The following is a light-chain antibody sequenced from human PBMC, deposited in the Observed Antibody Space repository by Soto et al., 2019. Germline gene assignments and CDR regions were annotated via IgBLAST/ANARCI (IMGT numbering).Light chain of an antibody. CDR2: GAS. CDR1: QSVSSSY. J-gene: IGKJ1*01. V-gene: IGKV3-20*01. CDR3: QQYDSSPWT. Sequence: EIVLTQSPGTLSLSPGERATLSCRASQSVSSSYLAWYQQKPGQAPRPLIYGASSRAIGIPDRFSGSGSGTDFTLTISRLEPEDFALYYCQQYDSSPWTFAQGTKVDIK.